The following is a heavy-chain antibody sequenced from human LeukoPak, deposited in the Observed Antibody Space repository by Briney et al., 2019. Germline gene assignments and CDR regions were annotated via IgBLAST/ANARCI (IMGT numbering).Heavy chain of an antibody. D-gene: IGHD3-3*01. CDR3: VRTAGIFWSGAYYFDY. J-gene: IGHJ4*02. CDR2: MNPNSRNT. V-gene: IGHV1-8*01. Sequence: ASLKVSCKASGDTFTSYDINWVRQATGQGLEWMGWMNPNSRNTGYAQKFQGRVTMTRNTSISTAYMELSSLRSEDTAVYYCVRTAGIFWSGAYYFDYWGQGTLVTVSS. CDR1: GDTFTSYD.